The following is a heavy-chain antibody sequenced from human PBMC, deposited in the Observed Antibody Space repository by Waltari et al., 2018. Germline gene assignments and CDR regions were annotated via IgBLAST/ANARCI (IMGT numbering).Heavy chain of an antibody. J-gene: IGHJ3*02. V-gene: IGHV1-24*01. CDR2: FDPEDGET. D-gene: IGHD2-15*01. CDR3: ATVHRGYCSGGSCYDQYDAFDI. Sequence: QVQLVQSGAEVKKPGASVKVSCKVSGYTLTELSRHWVRQAPGKGLEWMGGFDPEDGETIYAQKFQGRVTMTEDTSTDTAYMELSSLRSEDTAVYYCATVHRGYCSGGSCYDQYDAFDIWGQGTMVTVSS. CDR1: GYTLTELS.